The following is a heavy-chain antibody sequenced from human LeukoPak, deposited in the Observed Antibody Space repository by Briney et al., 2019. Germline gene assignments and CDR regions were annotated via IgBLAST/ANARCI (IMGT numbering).Heavy chain of an antibody. Sequence: GGSLRLSCAASGFTFSTHWMSWVRQAPGKGLEWVANIKEDGSEKYYVDSVKGRLTISRDNSKNTLYLQMNSLRAEDTAVYYCARDAIAAAGNPYFDSWGQGTLITVSS. CDR2: IKEDGSEK. CDR3: ARDAIAAAGNPYFDS. D-gene: IGHD6-13*01. CDR1: GFTFSTHW. V-gene: IGHV3-7*01. J-gene: IGHJ4*02.